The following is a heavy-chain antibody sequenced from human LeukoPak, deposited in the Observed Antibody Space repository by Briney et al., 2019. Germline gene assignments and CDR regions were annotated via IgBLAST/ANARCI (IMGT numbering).Heavy chain of an antibody. J-gene: IGHJ4*02. Sequence: GESLKISCKGSGYSFTSYWIGWVRQMPGKGLEWRGIIYPGDSDTRYSPSFQGQVTISADKSISTAYLQWSSLKASDTAMYYCARHEASHCSGGSCYYSLDYWGQGTLVTVSS. CDR3: ARHEASHCSGGSCYYSLDY. CDR1: GYSFTSYW. CDR2: IYPGDSDT. D-gene: IGHD2-15*01. V-gene: IGHV5-51*01.